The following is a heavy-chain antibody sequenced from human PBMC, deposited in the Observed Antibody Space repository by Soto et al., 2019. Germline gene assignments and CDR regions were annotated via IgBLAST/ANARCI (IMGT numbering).Heavy chain of an antibody. D-gene: IGHD5-18*01. Sequence: SVTLSLTCNVSGGSVSGHYWSWIRQPAGKGLEWLGRIYARGSTYYNPSLESRVTISVDTSKSQFSLRLSSVTAADTAIYYCARDRRGYNYGRNPFDIWGQGTMVTVSS. V-gene: IGHV4-4*07. CDR3: ARDRRGYNYGRNPFDI. CDR1: GGSVSGHY. CDR2: IYARGST. J-gene: IGHJ3*02.